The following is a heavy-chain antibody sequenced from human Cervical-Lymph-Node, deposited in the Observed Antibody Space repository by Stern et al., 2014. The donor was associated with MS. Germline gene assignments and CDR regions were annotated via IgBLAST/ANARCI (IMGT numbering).Heavy chain of an antibody. D-gene: IGHD4-11*01. CDR2: INPGGEST. Sequence: VQLLESGAEVKKPWASVRVSCKTSGYSYSSYNMHWVRQAPGQGLERMGVINPGGESTNYAQKIQGRVTLIRDTYTNTVYMRLRSLRSEDTAVYYCALSVTALQGMDVWGQGTTVTVSS. V-gene: IGHV1-46*01. CDR1: GYSYSSYN. CDR3: ALSVTALQGMDV. J-gene: IGHJ6*02.